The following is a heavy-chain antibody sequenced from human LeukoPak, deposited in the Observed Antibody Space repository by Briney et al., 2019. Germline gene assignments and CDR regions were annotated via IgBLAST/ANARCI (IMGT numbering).Heavy chain of an antibody. J-gene: IGHJ5*02. CDR3: AKTYGSSWHDFDP. CDR1: GFTFSSYS. Sequence: GGSLRLSCAASGFTFSSYSMNWVRQAPGKGLEWVSGINWNGGSTGYADSVKGRFTISRDNAKNSLYLQMNSLRAEDTAVYYCAKTYGSSWHDFDPWGQGTLVTVSS. V-gene: IGHV3-20*04. CDR2: INWNGGST. D-gene: IGHD6-13*01.